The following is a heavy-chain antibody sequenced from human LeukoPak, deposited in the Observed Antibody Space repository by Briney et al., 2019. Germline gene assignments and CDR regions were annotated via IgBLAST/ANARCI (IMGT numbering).Heavy chain of an antibody. CDR1: GFTFSSYA. CDR3: AKDGPPAWSSWCFDY. J-gene: IGHJ4*02. D-gene: IGHD2-8*01. CDR2: IRYDGNDK. Sequence: GRSLRLSCAASGFTFSSYAMHWVRQAPGKGLEWVTFIRYDGNDKYSADSVKGRFTISRDNSKNTLYLQMNSLRAEDTAVYYCAKDGPPAWSSWCFDYWGQGTLVTVSS. V-gene: IGHV3-30*02.